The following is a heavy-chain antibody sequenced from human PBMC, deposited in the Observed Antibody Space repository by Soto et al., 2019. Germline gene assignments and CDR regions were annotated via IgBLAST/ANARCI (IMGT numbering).Heavy chain of an antibody. V-gene: IGHV4-39*01. D-gene: IGHD4-17*01. CDR3: PRAHYGDYGHAMDV. J-gene: IGHJ6*01. CDR1: GGYISSSSYY. CDR2: IYYSGST. Sequence: SETMPLPSTVVGGYISSSSYYRGRKSQPPGKGLKWIGSIYYSGSTYYNPSLKIRVTISVDTSKNQFSLKLSSVTAAVTAVYYCPRAHYGDYGHAMDVWGQGPTLTVSS.